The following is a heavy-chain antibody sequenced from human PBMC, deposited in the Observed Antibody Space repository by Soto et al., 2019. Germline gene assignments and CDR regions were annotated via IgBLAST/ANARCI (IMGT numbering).Heavy chain of an antibody. V-gene: IGHV4-4*07. CDR3: AREGGYYDSSGSGVYHYYGVDV. Sequence: SETLSVTCTVSGGSISGYYWSWFRQPAGKGLEWIGRVYSSGSTNYDPSLKSRVTMSLDTSKKQFSMKLRSVTAADTAVYYCAREGGYYDSSGSGVYHYYGVDVWGRGTTVTVSS. D-gene: IGHD3-22*01. J-gene: IGHJ6*01. CDR2: VYSSGST. CDR1: GGSISGYY.